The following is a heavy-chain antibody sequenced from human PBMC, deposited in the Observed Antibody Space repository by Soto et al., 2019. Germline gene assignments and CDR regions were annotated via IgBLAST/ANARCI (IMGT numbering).Heavy chain of an antibody. V-gene: IGHV3-66*01. J-gene: IGHJ3*01. CDR3: AGYYYGGSGYFTGGAFDL. CDR2: IYTGGST. Sequence: GGSLILSRAASGFTVSSNYMTWVRQAPGKGLEWVSVIYTGGSTYYADSVKGRFIIPRDNSKNPLYLHMNSLRAEDTAVYYCAGYYYGGSGYFTGGAFDLWGQGTLVTVSS. CDR1: GFTVSSNY. D-gene: IGHD3-22*01.